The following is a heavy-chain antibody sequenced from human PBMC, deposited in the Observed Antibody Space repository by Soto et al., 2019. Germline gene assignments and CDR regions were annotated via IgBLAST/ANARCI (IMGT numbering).Heavy chain of an antibody. Sequence: GASVKVSCKASGYTFTSYAIHWVRQAPGQGLEWMGWINADNGNTNYSQKLQGRVTMITDTSTSTAYMELRSLRSVDTAVYYCARGTTVETGSYWGQGTLVTVSS. CDR1: GYTFTSYA. V-gene: IGHV1-18*01. J-gene: IGHJ4*02. CDR3: ARGTTVETGSY. CDR2: INADNGNT. D-gene: IGHD4-17*01.